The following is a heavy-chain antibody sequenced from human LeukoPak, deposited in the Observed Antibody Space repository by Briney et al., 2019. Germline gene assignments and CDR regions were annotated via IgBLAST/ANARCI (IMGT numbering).Heavy chain of an antibody. CDR1: GFTFSSYA. CDR3: AKGREVNWESPGTFDS. D-gene: IGHD7-27*01. CDR2: ISGSIANT. J-gene: IGHJ4*02. V-gene: IGHV3-23*01. Sequence: GGSLRLSCAGSGFTFSSYAMSWVRQAPGKGLEWVSVISGSIANTYYADSAKGRFTISRDNSKNTLYLQLNSLRAEDTAVYYCAKGREVNWESPGTFDSWGQGALVTVSS.